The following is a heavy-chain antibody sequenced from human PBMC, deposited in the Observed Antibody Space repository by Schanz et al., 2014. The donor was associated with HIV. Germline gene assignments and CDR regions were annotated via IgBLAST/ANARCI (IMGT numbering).Heavy chain of an antibody. V-gene: IGHV4-30-2*01. CDR2: IDHSGST. CDR3: ASLSSHYFDH. Sequence: QLQLQESGPGLVKPTQTLSLNCVVSGGSMSSGDHSWSWIRLPPGKGLEWIGNIDHSGSTYYNPPRKSRVPIPLDMSKNHFPPKMTSVTAADTAVYYCASLSSHYFDHWGQGTLVTVSS. CDR1: GGSMSSGDHS. J-gene: IGHJ4*02.